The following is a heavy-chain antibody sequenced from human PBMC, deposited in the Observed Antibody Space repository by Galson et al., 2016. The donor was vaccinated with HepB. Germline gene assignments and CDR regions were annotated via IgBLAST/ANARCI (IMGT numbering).Heavy chain of an antibody. V-gene: IGHV3-53*01. CDR1: GFTVSTNF. J-gene: IGHJ6*02. D-gene: IGHD3-22*01. CDR3: ARDYFDSSGFPPYFHGMDV. CDR2: IYSGGST. Sequence: LRLSCAASGFTVSTNFMSWVRQAPGKGLAWVAVIYSGGSTYYADSVKGRFTISRDSSKNTMYLQMNSLRAEDTAVYYCARDYFDSSGFPPYFHGMDVWGQGTTVSVSS.